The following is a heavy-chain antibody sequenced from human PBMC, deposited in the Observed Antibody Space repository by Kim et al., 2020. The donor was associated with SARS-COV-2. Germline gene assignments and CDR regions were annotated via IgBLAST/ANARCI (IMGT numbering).Heavy chain of an antibody. Sequence: ASVKVSCKASGYTFTSYGISWVRQAPGQGLEWMGWISAYNGNTNYAQKLQGRVTMTTDTSTSTAYMELRSLRSDDTAVYYCARDSTLGHVTMVRGVIRDAFDLWGQGTMVTVSS. J-gene: IGHJ3*01. CDR3: ARDSTLGHVTMVRGVIRDAFDL. CDR1: GYTFTSYG. V-gene: IGHV1-18*01. CDR2: ISAYNGNT. D-gene: IGHD3-10*01.